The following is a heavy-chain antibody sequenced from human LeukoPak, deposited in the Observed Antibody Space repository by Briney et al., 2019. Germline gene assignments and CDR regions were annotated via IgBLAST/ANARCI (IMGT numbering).Heavy chain of an antibody. CDR1: GYTFTSYG. J-gene: IGHJ6*03. V-gene: IGHV1-69*05. D-gene: IGHD6-13*01. Sequence: SVKVSCKASGYTFTSYGISWVRQAPGQGLEWMGGIIPIFGTANYAQKFQSRVTITTDESTSTAYMELSSLRSEDTAVYYCATPGPAATIPYYYYYMDVWGKGTTVTVSS. CDR2: IIPIFGTA. CDR3: ATPGPAATIPYYYYYMDV.